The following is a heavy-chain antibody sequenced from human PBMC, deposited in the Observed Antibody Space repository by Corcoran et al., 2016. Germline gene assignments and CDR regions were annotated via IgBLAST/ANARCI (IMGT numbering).Heavy chain of an antibody. D-gene: IGHD1-26*01. J-gene: IGHJ4*02. CDR3: ARDRIVGATSGSRGFDY. CDR1: GYTFTSYY. Sequence: QVQLVQSGAEVKKPGASVKVSCKASGYTFTSYYMHWVRQAPGQGLEWMAIINPSGGSTSYAQKFQGRVTMTRDTSTSTVYMELSSLRSEDTAVYYCARDRIVGATSGSRGFDYWGQGTLVTVSS. V-gene: IGHV1-46*01. CDR2: INPSGGST.